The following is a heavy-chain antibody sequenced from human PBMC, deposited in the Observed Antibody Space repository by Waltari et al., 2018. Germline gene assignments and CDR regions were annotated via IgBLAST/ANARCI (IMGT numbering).Heavy chain of an antibody. CDR2: IIPMPGIT. V-gene: IGHV1-69*02. CDR3: ARRVSTKGAFEV. D-gene: IGHD5-12*01. J-gene: IGHJ3*01. Sequence: QVQLVQSGPEVTQPGSSVKVSCKSSGGPFGSVGLHWLRQAPGQGLEWIGKIIPMPGITDYEQKFQGRLRITADRSTTTGYMELRSLGTEDTAIYYCARRVSTKGAFEVWGRGTLVTVSP. CDR1: GGPFGSVG.